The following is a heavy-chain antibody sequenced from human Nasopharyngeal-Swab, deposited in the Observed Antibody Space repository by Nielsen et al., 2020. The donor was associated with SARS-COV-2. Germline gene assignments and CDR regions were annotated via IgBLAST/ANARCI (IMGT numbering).Heavy chain of an antibody. D-gene: IGHD2-2*01. V-gene: IGHV3-48*01. J-gene: IGHJ6*03. CDR3: ARVSLGYCSSTSCYRSYYYYYYMDV. CDR1: GFTFSSYS. CDR2: ISSSSSTI. Sequence: GESLKISCAASGFTFSSYSMNWVCQAPGKGLEWVSYISSSSSTIYYADSVKGRFTISRDNAKNSLYLQMNSLRAEDTAVYYCARVSLGYCSSTSCYRSYYYYYYMDVWGKGTTVTVSS.